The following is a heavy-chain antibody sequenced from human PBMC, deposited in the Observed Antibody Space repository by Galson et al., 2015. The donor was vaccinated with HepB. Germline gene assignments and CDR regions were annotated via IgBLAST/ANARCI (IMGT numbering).Heavy chain of an antibody. V-gene: IGHV1-18*01. J-gene: IGHJ4*02. D-gene: IGHD1-1*01. CDR2: ISTYTGNT. CDR3: AWANGIGHLDY. Sequence: SVKVSCKASGYTFTNYGITWVRQAPGQGLEWMGWISTYTGNTNYAQNLQGRVNMIADTSTSTVNKELRSLKYDDTAEYYCAWANGIGHLDYWGQGTLVTVSS. CDR1: GYTFTNYG.